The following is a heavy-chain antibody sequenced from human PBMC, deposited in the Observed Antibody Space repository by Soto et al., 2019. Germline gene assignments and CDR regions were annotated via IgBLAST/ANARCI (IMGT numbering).Heavy chain of an antibody. Sequence: GGSLRLSCAASGFTFISYGMSWVRQAPGKGLEWVSDITTSSSNIYYADSVKGRFTISRDNAKNSLYLQMNSLRDEDTAVYYCARMGVLGYCSGSSCYESVHWGQGTLVTVSS. V-gene: IGHV3-48*02. CDR2: ITTSSSNI. J-gene: IGHJ4*02. CDR1: GFTFISYG. CDR3: ARMGVLGYCSGSSCYESVH. D-gene: IGHD2-2*01.